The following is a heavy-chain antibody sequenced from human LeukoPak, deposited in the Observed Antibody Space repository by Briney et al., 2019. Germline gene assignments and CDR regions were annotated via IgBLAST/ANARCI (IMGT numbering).Heavy chain of an antibody. D-gene: IGHD2-2*02. CDR3: ARAYCSSTSCYTDYYYMDV. CDR1: GGSISSGDYY. CDR2: IYYSGST. J-gene: IGHJ6*03. Sequence: SQTLSLTCTVSGGSISSGDYYWSWIRQPPGKGLEWIVYIYYSGSTYYNPSLKSRVTISVDTSKNQFSLKLSSVTDADTAVYYCARAYCSSTSCYTDYYYMDVWGKGTTVTVSS. V-gene: IGHV4-30-4*08.